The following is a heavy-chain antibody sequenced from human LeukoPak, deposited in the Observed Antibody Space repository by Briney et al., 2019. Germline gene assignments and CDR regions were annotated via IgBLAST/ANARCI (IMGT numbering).Heavy chain of an antibody. J-gene: IGHJ6*02. Sequence: PSETLSLTCTVSGGSISSSSYYWGWIRQPPGKGLEWIGSIYYSGSTYSNPSLKSRATISVDTSKNQFSLKLSSVTAADTAVYYCARLPVWGSKGVSGMDVWGQGTTVTVSS. CDR3: ARLPVWGSKGVSGMDV. CDR2: IYYSGST. V-gene: IGHV4-39*01. CDR1: GGSISSSSYY. D-gene: IGHD3-16*01.